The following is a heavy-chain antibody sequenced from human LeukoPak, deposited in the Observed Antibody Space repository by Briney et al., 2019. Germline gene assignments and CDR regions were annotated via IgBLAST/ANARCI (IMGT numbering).Heavy chain of an antibody. V-gene: IGHV3-30*05. CDR1: GFTFSSYS. J-gene: IGHJ4*02. D-gene: IGHD3-3*01. CDR2: ISHDGSNK. CDR3: ARDTEWFEIIQCYFDL. Sequence: PGGSLRLSCAASGFTFSSYSMNWVRQAPGKGLEWVALISHDGSNKDYADSVKGRFTISRDNSKNTLFLHMNSLRAEDTAVYYCARDTEWFEIIQCYFDLWGQGTLVTVSS.